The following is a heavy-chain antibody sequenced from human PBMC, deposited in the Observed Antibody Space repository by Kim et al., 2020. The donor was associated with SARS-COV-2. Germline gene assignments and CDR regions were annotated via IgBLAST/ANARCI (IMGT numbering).Heavy chain of an antibody. Sequence: GSTQFTPSLKSRVTITVDKSNHHFSLRLSSVSAADAALYYCTRGQTWFDSWGQGTLVTVSS. J-gene: IGHJ5*01. CDR3: TRGQTWFDS. CDR2: GST. V-gene: IGHV4-30-2*01.